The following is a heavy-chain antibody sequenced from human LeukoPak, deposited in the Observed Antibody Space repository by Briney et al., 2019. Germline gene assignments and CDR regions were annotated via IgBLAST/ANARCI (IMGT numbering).Heavy chain of an antibody. J-gene: IGHJ3*02. CDR3: AKGNIRTRPFDI. CDR2: ISSNGGST. V-gene: IGHV3-64*01. CDR1: GFTFSSYA. D-gene: IGHD2/OR15-2a*01. Sequence: PGGSLRLSCAASGFTFSSYAMHWVRQAPGKGLEYVSAISSNGGSTYYANSVKGRFTISRDNSKNTLYLQMNSLRAEDTAVYYCAKGNIRTRPFDIWGQGTMVTVSS.